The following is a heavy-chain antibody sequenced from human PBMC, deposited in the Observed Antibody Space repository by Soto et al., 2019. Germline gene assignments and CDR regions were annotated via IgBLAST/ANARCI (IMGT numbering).Heavy chain of an antibody. Sequence: ASVKVSCKASGYSFTDYHIHWVRQAPGQGLEWLGRINPKSGGTSTAQKFQGWVTMTTDTSISTASMELTRLTSDDTAVYYCARGDSTDCSNGVCSFFYNHDMDVWGQGTTVTVSS. V-gene: IGHV1-2*04. CDR2: INPKSGGT. CDR3: ARGDSTDCSNGVCSFFYNHDMDV. D-gene: IGHD2-8*01. J-gene: IGHJ6*02. CDR1: GYSFTDYH.